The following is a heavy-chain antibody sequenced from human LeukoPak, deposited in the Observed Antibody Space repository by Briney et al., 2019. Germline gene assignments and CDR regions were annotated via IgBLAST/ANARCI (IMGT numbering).Heavy chain of an antibody. D-gene: IGHD3-9*01. CDR3: AREQSDWSSLGYYYHYMDV. Sequence: SETLSLTCTVSGGSISSYYWSWIRQPAGKGLEWIGRIYTSGSTNYNPSLKSRVTISIDTSKNQFSLKLGSVTAADTAVYYCAREQSDWSSLGYYYHYMDVWGKGTTVTISS. J-gene: IGHJ6*03. CDR2: IYTSGST. V-gene: IGHV4-4*07. CDR1: GGSISSYY.